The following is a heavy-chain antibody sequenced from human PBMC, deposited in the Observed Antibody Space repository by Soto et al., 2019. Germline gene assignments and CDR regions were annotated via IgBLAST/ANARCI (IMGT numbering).Heavy chain of an antibody. D-gene: IGHD5-12*01. CDR1: GFTFSSYG. CDR2: ISYDGSNK. CDR3: ASNSGYDFDY. V-gene: IGHV3-30*03. J-gene: IGHJ4*02. Sequence: PGGSLRLSCAASGFTFSSYGMHWVRQAPGKGLEWVAVISYDGSNKYYADSVKGRFTISRDNSKNTLYLQMNSLRAEDTAVYYCASNSGYDFDYWGQGTLVTVSS.